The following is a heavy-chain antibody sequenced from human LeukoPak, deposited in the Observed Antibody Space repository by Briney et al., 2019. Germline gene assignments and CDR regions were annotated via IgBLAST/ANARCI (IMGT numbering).Heavy chain of an antibody. V-gene: IGHV5-51*01. Sequence: GESLKIFCKTSGYNFEDYWIGWVRQMPGKGLEWMGIIYPGDSDVRYSPSLQGQISISADKSTSVAYLQWNSLKASDRGMYFCARRPPSGSGWYYFDSWGQGTVVTVSS. J-gene: IGHJ4*02. D-gene: IGHD6-19*01. CDR2: IYPGDSDV. CDR3: ARRPPSGSGWYYFDS. CDR1: GYNFEDYW.